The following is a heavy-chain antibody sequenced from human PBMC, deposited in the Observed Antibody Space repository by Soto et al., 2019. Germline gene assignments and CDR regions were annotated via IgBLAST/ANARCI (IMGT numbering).Heavy chain of an antibody. J-gene: IGHJ3*02. CDR2: ISSNGGST. V-gene: IGHV3-64*01. CDR1: GFTFSSYA. D-gene: IGHD3-22*01. CDR3: ARVGADYYDSITFLAFDI. Sequence: PGGSLRLSCAASGFTFSSYAMHWVRQAPGKGLEYVSAISSNGGSTYYANSVKGRFTISRDNSKNTLYLQMGSLRAEDMAVYYCARVGADYYDSITFLAFDIWGQGTMVTVSS.